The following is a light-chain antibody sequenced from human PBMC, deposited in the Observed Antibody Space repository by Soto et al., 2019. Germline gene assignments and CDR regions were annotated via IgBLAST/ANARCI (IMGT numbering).Light chain of an antibody. J-gene: IGKJ1*01. CDR3: QHFGSSRGT. CDR1: QSVSGTS. Sequence: EIVLTQSPGTVSLSPGERATLSCRASQSVSGTSLAWYQQKPGQAPRLLIYGTSNRATGIPDRFSGSGSGTDFTLTISRLEPEDFAVYYCQHFGSSRGTFGQGTKVEIK. CDR2: GTS. V-gene: IGKV3-20*01.